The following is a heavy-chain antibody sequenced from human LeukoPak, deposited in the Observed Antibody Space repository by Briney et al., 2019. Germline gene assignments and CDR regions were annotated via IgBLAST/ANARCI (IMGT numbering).Heavy chain of an antibody. Sequence: PGGSLRLSCAASGFTFSSHGMSWVRQTPGKGLEWVSSISTSGDGTVYADSVKGRVTISRDNSKNTLYLQMNSLRAEDTAVYSCAKNLLRSGAYSWYFDLWGRGTLVTVSS. V-gene: IGHV3-23*01. CDR3: AKNLLRSGAYSWYFDL. D-gene: IGHD1-26*01. CDR2: ISTSGDGT. J-gene: IGHJ2*01. CDR1: GFTFSSHG.